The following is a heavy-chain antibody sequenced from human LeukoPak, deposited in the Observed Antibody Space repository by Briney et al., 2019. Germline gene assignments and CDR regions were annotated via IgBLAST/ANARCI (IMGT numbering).Heavy chain of an antibody. CDR2: ISGSGGST. J-gene: IGHJ4*02. V-gene: IGHV3-23*01. CDR3: AKDPGRLRYCSSTSCSGDY. Sequence: GGSLRLSCAASGFTFSSYAMSWVRQAPGKGLEWVSAISGSGGSTYYADSVEGRFTISRDNSKNTLYLQMNSLRAEDTAVYYCAKDPGRLRYCSSTSCSGDYWGQGTLVTVSS. D-gene: IGHD2-2*01. CDR1: GFTFSSYA.